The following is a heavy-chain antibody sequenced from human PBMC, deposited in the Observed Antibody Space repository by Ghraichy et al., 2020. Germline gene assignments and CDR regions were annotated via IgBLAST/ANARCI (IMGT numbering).Heavy chain of an antibody. CDR3: ARLLAIAAGNWFDP. Sequence: SETLSLTCTVSGGSISSSSYYWGWIRQPPGKGLEWIGSIYYSGSTYYNPSLKSRVTISVDTSKNQFSLKLSSVTAADTAVYYCARLLAIAAGNWFDPWGQGTLVTVSS. V-gene: IGHV4-39*01. CDR1: GGSISSSSYY. CDR2: IYYSGST. D-gene: IGHD6-6*01. J-gene: IGHJ5*02.